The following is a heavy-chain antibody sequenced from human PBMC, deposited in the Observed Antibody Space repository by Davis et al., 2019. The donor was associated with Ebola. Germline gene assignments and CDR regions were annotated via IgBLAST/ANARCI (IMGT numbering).Heavy chain of an antibody. CDR1: GASSSGYY. D-gene: IGHD1-26*01. CDR3: ARDDLSGLIDS. V-gene: IGHV4-34*01. CDR2: INHSGSP. Sequence: SETLSLTCAVYGASSSGYYWSWIRQPPGKGLEWIGEINHSGSPYYNTSLISRVTISVDTSSNQFSLNLSSVTAADTAVYYCARDDLSGLIDSWGQGTLVTVSS. J-gene: IGHJ4*02.